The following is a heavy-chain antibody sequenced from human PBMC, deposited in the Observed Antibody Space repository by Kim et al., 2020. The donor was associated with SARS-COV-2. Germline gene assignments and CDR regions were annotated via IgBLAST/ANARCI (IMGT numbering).Heavy chain of an antibody. D-gene: IGHD2-21*01. V-gene: IGHV1-69*13. Sequence: SVKVSCKASGGTFSSYAISWVRQAPGQGLEWMGGIIPIFGTANYAQKFQGRVTITADESTSTAYMELSSLRSEDTAVYYCARVVTIEMGPPYYYGMDVWGQGTTVTVSS. CDR2: IIPIFGTA. CDR3: ARVVTIEMGPPYYYGMDV. J-gene: IGHJ6*02. CDR1: GGTFSSYA.